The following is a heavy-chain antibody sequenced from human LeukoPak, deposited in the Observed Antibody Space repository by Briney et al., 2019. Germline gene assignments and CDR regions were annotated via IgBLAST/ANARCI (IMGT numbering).Heavy chain of an antibody. CDR3: AKDSYSSGWYEGD. CDR2: ISGSSGST. Sequence: GGSLRLSCAASGFTFSSYAMSWVRQAPGKGLEWVSAISGSSGSTYYADSVKGRFTISRDNSKNTLYLQMNSLRAEDTAVYYCAKDSYSSGWYEGDWGQGTLVTVSS. CDR1: GFTFSSYA. V-gene: IGHV3-23*01. J-gene: IGHJ4*02. D-gene: IGHD6-19*01.